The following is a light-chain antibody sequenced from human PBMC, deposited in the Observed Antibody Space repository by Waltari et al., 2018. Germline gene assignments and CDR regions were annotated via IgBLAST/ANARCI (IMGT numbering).Light chain of an antibody. CDR1: QSVARY. V-gene: IGKV1-39*01. CDR2: GAS. CDR3: QQSYSSHT. J-gene: IGKJ2*01. Sequence: DIQMTQSPSSLSASVGDRVTITCRASQSVARYLNWYQHKSGRAPKLLIYGASTLNSGVPPRFSGSGYGTDFTLTISGLEPEDFATYYCQQSYSSHTFGQGTKLEMK.